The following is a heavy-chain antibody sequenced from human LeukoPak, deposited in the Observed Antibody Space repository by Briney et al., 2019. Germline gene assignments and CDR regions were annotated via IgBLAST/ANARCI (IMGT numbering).Heavy chain of an antibody. Sequence: PGGSLRLSCAASGFTFSSYGMHWVRQAPGKGLGWVAFIRYDGSNKYYADSVKGRFTISGDNSKNTLYLQMNSLRAEDTAVYYCAKRLVSGYSSSWYGYYYYMDVWGKGTTVTVSS. CDR2: IRYDGSNK. D-gene: IGHD6-13*01. CDR3: AKRLVSGYSSSWYGYYYYMDV. V-gene: IGHV3-30*02. CDR1: GFTFSSYG. J-gene: IGHJ6*03.